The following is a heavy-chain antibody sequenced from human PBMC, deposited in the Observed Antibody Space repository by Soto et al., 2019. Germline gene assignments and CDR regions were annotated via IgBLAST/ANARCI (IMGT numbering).Heavy chain of an antibody. CDR3: VRGYHSFEQ. CDR2: SRNKADSYTT. J-gene: IGHJ4*02. V-gene: IGHV3-72*01. CDR1: GFTFSDYY. D-gene: IGHD2-15*01. Sequence: GGSLRLSCAASGFTFSDYYMDWVRQAPGKGLEWLARSRNKADSYTTEYAASVKGRFTISRDESRTLLHLQMNSLKTEDTAMYYCVRGYHSFEQWGQGTLVTVSS.